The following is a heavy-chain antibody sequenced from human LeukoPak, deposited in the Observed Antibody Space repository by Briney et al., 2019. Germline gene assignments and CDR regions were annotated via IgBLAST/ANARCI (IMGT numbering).Heavy chain of an antibody. CDR2: ISYDGSNK. D-gene: IGHD1-1*01. CDR1: GFLFSSYG. Sequence: GGSLRLSCAASGFLFSSYGMHRVRPAPGKGLEWVAVISYDGSNKYYADSVKGRFTISRDNSKNTLYLQINSLRAEDTAVYYCAKDRRVGDRGRGWNDYYFDYWGQGTLVTVSS. CDR3: AKDRRVGDRGRGWNDYYFDY. V-gene: IGHV3-30*18. J-gene: IGHJ4*02.